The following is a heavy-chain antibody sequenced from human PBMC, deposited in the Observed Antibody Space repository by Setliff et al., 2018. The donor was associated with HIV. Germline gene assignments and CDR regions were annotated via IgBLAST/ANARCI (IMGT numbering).Heavy chain of an antibody. D-gene: IGHD6-13*01. J-gene: IGHJ4*02. V-gene: IGHV1-2*06. CDR2: IIPNSAGT. CDR1: GYTFTSYG. CDR3: ARVKGTHSSSWNGVDY. Sequence: ASVKVSCKASGYTFTSYGISWVRQAPGQGLEWMGRIIPNSAGTNYAQKFQGRVTMTRDTSISTAYMELSRLRSDDTAVYYCARVKGTHSSSWNGVDYWGQGTLVTVSS.